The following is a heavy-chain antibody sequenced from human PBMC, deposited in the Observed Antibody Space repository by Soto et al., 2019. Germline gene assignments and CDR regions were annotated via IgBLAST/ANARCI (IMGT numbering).Heavy chain of an antibody. CDR2: INPYNGNT. V-gene: IGHV1-18*01. CDR1: GYTFTSYG. CDR3: ARDWFGIDY. J-gene: IGHJ4*02. Sequence: QVQLVQSGAEVKKPGASVKVSCKASGYTFTSYGISWVRQAPGQGLEWMGWINPYNGNTNYAQKLQGRVTMTIDTSTNTDYMELRSLRSDDTAVYYCARDWFGIDYWGQGTLATVSS. D-gene: IGHD3-16*01.